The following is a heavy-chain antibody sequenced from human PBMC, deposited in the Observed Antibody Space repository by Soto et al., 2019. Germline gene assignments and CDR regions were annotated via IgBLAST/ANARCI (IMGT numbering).Heavy chain of an antibody. D-gene: IGHD4-4*01. J-gene: IGHJ4*02. CDR1: GGSISSGDYY. CDR3: ARYMTTVTTRYFDY. V-gene: IGHV4-30-4*01. Sequence: SETLSLTCTVSGGSISSGDYYWSWIRQPPGKGLEWIGYIYYSGSTYYNPSLKSRVTISVDTSKNQFSLKLSSVTAADTAVYYCARYMTTVTTRYFDYWGQGTLVTVSS. CDR2: IYYSGST.